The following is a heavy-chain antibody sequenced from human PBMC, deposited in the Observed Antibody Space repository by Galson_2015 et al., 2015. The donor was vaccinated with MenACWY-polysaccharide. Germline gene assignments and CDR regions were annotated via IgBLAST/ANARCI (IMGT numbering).Heavy chain of an antibody. Sequence: SLRLSCAASGFTVSSNYMSWVRQAPGKGLEWVSVIYSGGSTYYADSVKGRFTISRDNSKNTLYLQMNSLRAEDTAVYYCARDALDDSSGYYYYGMDVWGQGTTVTVSS. CDR3: ARDALDDSSGYYYYGMDV. CDR1: GFTVSSNY. CDR2: IYSGGST. D-gene: IGHD3-22*01. V-gene: IGHV3-66*01. J-gene: IGHJ6*02.